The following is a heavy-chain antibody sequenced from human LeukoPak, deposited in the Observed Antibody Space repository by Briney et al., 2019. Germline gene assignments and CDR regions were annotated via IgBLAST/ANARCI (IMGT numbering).Heavy chain of an antibody. D-gene: IGHD3-10*01. J-gene: IGHJ6*03. Sequence: GGSLRLSCAASGFTLSSYWMSWVRQAPGKGLDWVANIKQDGSEKYYVDSVKGRFTISRDNAKNSLYLQMNSLRAEDTAVYYCVRVLLWFGEPYYMDVWGKGTTVTVSS. CDR3: VRVLLWFGEPYYMDV. CDR1: GFTLSSYW. V-gene: IGHV3-7*04. CDR2: IKQDGSEK.